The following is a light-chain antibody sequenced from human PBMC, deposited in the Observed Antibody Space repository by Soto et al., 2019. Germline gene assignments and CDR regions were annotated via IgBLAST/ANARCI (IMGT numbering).Light chain of an antibody. CDR2: DAS. V-gene: IGKV3-11*01. CDR1: QNVPQY. CDR3: QQREHPPHLT. Sequence: EVVLTQSPATLSLSPGERATLSCRASQNVPQYILWYQQKPGQPPRLLIHDASTRATGSPARFSGSGSGTDFTLTISSLEPEDFAVYYCQQREHPPHLTFGQGILLDIK. J-gene: IGKJ5*01.